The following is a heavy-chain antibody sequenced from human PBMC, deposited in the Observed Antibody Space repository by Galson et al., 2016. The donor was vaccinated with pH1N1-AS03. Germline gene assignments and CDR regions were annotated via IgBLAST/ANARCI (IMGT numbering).Heavy chain of an antibody. CDR2: INWNSGHI. D-gene: IGHD3-10*01. J-gene: IGHJ3*02. CDR1: GFTFGDYA. Sequence: SLRLSCAASGFTFGDYAMHWVRQVPGKGLDWVSHINWNSGHIDYADPVKGRFTLSSDNARSFLFLQMKSLRTEDTGLYFFAKGQHGYGGSGSIDMWGQGTMVIVPS. CDR3: AKGQHGYGGSGSIDM. V-gene: IGHV3-9*01.